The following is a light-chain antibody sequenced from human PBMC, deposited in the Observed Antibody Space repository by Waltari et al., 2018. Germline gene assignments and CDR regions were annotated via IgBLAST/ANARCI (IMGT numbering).Light chain of an antibody. Sequence: ETVLTQSPATLSLSPGERATLSCRASQRVSSYSAWYQQKPGQAPRILIYDASNRATGIPARFSGSGSGTDFTLTISSLEPEDFAVYYCQQRSNWPPTFGGGTKVEIK. CDR2: DAS. J-gene: IGKJ4*01. V-gene: IGKV3-11*01. CDR3: QQRSNWPPT. CDR1: QRVSSY.